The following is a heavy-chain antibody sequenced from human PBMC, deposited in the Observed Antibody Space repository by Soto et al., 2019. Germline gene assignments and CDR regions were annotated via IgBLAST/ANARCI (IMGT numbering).Heavy chain of an antibody. V-gene: IGHV1-8*01. J-gene: IGHJ6*02. D-gene: IGHD5-12*01. CDR3: ASKGTGGYDYYYYYGMDV. Sequence: QVQLVQSGAEVKKPGASGKVSCKASGYTFTSYDINWGRRATGQGLEGMGWMNPNSGNTGYAQKFQGRVTMTRNTSISTAYMELSSLRSEDTAVYYCASKGTGGYDYYYYYGMDVWGQGTTVTVSS. CDR1: GYTFTSYD. CDR2: MNPNSGNT.